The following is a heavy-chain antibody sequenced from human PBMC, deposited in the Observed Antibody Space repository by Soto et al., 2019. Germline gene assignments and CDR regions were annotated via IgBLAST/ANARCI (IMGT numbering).Heavy chain of an antibody. D-gene: IGHD6-13*01. J-gene: IGHJ6*02. CDR1: GFTFSNYD. CDR2: IGTAGDR. CDR3: ARARAAAGGFECYCGLYV. V-gene: IGHV3-13*01. Sequence: EVQVVESGGGLIQPGGSLRLSCAASGFTFSNYDMHWVRQAPGKGLEWVSVIGTAGDRYYPGSVKGRVIISRENDKDSLYLQMNNLRAGDTAVYYCARARAAAGGFECYCGLYVWGQGSTV.